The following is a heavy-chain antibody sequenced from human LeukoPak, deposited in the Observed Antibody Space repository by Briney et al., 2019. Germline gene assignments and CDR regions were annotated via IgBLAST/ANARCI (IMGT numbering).Heavy chain of an antibody. D-gene: IGHD6-19*01. CDR1: GGSISSGGYY. V-gene: IGHV4-31*03. CDR3: ARDHIAVAGIGAFDI. J-gene: IGHJ3*02. Sequence: SETLSLTCTVSGGSISSGGYYWSWLRQHPGKGLEWIGYIYYSGSTYYNPSLKSRVTISVDTSKNQFSLKLSSVTAADTAVYYCARDHIAVAGIGAFDIWGQGTMVTVSS. CDR2: IYYSGST.